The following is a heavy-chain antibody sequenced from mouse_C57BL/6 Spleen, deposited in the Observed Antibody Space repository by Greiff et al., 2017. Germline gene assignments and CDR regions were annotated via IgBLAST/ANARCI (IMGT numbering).Heavy chain of an antibody. CDR2: IDPETGGT. CDR3: TRKGLPNFDY. V-gene: IGHV1-15*01. CDR1: GYTFTDYE. D-gene: IGHD2-4*01. Sequence: VQLQQSGAELVRPGASVTLSCTASGYTFTDYEMHWVKQTPVHGLEWIGAIDPETGGTAYNQKFKGKAILTADKSSSTAYMELRSLTSEDAAVYYCTRKGLPNFDYWGKGTTRTVSS. J-gene: IGHJ2*01.